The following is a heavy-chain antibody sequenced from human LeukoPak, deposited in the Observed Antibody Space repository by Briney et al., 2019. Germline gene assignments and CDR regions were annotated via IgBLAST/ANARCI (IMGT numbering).Heavy chain of an antibody. CDR2: IKQDGSEK. J-gene: IGHJ6*03. V-gene: IGHV3-7*01. Sequence: GGSLRLSCAASGFTFSSYWMSWVRQAPGKGLEWVANIKQDGSEKYYVDSVKGRFTISRDNAKNSLYLQMNSLRAGDTAVYYCASSIAARPTYYYMDVWGKGTTVTVSS. CDR3: ASSIAARPTYYYMDV. D-gene: IGHD6-6*01. CDR1: GFTFSSYW.